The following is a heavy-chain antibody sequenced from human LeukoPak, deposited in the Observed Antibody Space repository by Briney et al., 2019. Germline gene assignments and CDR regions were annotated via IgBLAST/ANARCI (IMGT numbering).Heavy chain of an antibody. Sequence: SETLSLTCAVYGGSFSGYHWSWIRQPPGKGLEWIGEINHSGSTNYNPSLKSRVTISVDTSKNQFSLKLSSVTAADTAVYYCARGRYCSSTSCYHAFDIWGQGTMVTVSS. CDR2: INHSGST. CDR3: ARGRYCSSTSCYHAFDI. J-gene: IGHJ3*02. CDR1: GGSFSGYH. V-gene: IGHV4-34*01. D-gene: IGHD2-2*01.